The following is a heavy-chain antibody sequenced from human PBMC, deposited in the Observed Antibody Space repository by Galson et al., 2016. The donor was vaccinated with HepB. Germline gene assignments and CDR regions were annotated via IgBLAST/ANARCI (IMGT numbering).Heavy chain of an antibody. J-gene: IGHJ5*02. CDR3: AGDLTMVTTGWFDP. CDR1: GGSFSGYY. CDR2: INHSGST. Sequence: ETLSLTCAVYGGSFSGYYWSWIRQPPGKGLEWIGEINHSGSTNYNPSLKSRVTISVDTSKNQFSLKLSSVTAADTAVYYCAGDLTMVTTGWFDPWGQGTLVTVSS. D-gene: IGHD5-18*01. V-gene: IGHV4-34*01.